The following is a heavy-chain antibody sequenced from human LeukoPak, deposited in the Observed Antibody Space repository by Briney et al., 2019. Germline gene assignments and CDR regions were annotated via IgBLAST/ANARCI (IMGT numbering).Heavy chain of an antibody. V-gene: IGHV4-34*01. CDR3: ASSSYYYGMDV. J-gene: IGHJ6*02. CDR1: GGSFSGYY. Sequence: SSETLSLTCAVYGGSFSGYYWSWIRQPPGKGLEWIGEINHSGSTNYNPSLKSRVTISVDTSKNQFSLKLSSVTAADTAVYYCASSSYYYGMDVWGQGTTVTVSS. CDR2: INHSGST. D-gene: IGHD2/OR15-2a*01.